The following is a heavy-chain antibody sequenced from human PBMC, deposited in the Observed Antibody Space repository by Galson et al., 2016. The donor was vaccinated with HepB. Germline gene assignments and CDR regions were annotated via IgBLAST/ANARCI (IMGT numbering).Heavy chain of an antibody. D-gene: IGHD2-21*02. CDR3: VRDRAYIVTDY. Sequence: SETLSLTCTVSGYSIRSGYYWGWIRQPPGKGLEWIGTIYYSGTTYYNPSLESRITISVDTPNNKISLNVNSVTAADTAAYYCVRDRAYIVTDYWGQGILVTVSS. CDR2: IYYSGTT. V-gene: IGHV4-38-2*02. CDR1: GYSIRSGYY. J-gene: IGHJ4*02.